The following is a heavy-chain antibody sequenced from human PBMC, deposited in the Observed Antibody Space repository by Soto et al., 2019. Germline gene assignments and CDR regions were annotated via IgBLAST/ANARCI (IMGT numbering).Heavy chain of an antibody. V-gene: IGHV3-48*02. CDR2: ISSSSSTI. CDR3: ARVGDSSGWYTWYYFDY. Sequence: GGSLRLSCAASGFTFSSYSMNWVRQAPGKGLGWVSYISSSSSTIYYADSVKGRFTISRDNAKNSLYLQMNSLRDEDTAVYYCARVGDSSGWYTWYYFDYWGQGTLVTVSS. D-gene: IGHD6-19*01. J-gene: IGHJ4*02. CDR1: GFTFSSYS.